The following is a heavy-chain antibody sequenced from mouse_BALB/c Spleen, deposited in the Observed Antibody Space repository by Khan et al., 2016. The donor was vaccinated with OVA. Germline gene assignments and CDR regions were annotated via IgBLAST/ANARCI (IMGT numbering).Heavy chain of an antibody. CDR2: IWAGGGT. J-gene: IGHJ4*01. CDR1: GFPLSRYN. Sequence: VQLVESGPGLVAPSQSLSITCTVSGFPLSRYNIHWVRQPPGKGLEWLGMIWAGGGTDYNSTLKSRLNLSKDNSKSQVFLKMNSLQTDDTAMYYCARAYYRYDGYYAMDFWGQGTSVTVSS. D-gene: IGHD2-14*01. CDR3: ARAYYRYDGYYAMDF. V-gene: IGHV2-6-4*01.